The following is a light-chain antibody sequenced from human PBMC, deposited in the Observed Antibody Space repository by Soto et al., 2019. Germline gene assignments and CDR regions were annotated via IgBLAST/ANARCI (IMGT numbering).Light chain of an antibody. CDR1: QSLLHSNGYNY. CDR3: MQALQTPT. Sequence: DIVMTQSPLSLPVTPGEPASISCRSSQSLLHSNGYNYLDWYLQKPGQSPQLLIYLGSNRASGVPARLRGSGSGTAFTLKISRVEAEDVGVYYCMQALQTPTFGGGTKVEIK. J-gene: IGKJ4*01. V-gene: IGKV2-28*01. CDR2: LGS.